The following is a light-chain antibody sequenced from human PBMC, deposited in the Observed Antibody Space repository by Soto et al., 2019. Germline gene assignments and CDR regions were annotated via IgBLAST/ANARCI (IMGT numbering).Light chain of an antibody. CDR2: DAS. J-gene: IGKJ2*01. CDR1: KSISNY. Sequence: DIQMTQSPSSLSASVGDRVTITCRASKSISNYLNWYQQRPGNAPNLLIYDASNLQSGVPSRFSGSGSVTDFTLSINSLQPEDFATYYCQQTYVSPRAFGQGTTLEIK. CDR3: QQTYVSPRA. V-gene: IGKV1-39*01.